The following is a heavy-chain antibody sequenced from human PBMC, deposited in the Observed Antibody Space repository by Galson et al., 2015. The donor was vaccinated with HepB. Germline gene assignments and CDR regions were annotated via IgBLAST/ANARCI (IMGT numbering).Heavy chain of an antibody. CDR1: GFTVSSNY. D-gene: IGHD6-19*01. J-gene: IGHJ6*02. V-gene: IGHV3-53*01. CDR3: ARDRVAVAGPYYYYYGMDV. Sequence: SLRLSCAASGFTVSSNYMSWVRQAPGKGLEWVSVIYSGGSTYYADSVKGRFTISRDNSKNTLYLQMNSLRAEDTAVYYCARDRVAVAGPYYYYYGMDVWGQGTTVTVSS. CDR2: IYSGGST.